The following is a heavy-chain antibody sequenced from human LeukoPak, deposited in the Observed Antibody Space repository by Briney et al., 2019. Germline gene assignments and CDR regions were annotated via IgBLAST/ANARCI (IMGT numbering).Heavy chain of an antibody. CDR3: AKGQYYDILTGYQN. J-gene: IGHJ4*02. CDR1: GFTFSSNW. Sequence: GGSLRLSCAASGFTFSSNWMHWVRQAPGKGLEWAAFIRYDGSNKYYADSVKGRFTISRDSSKNTVYLQMNSLRAEDTAVYYCAKGQYYDILTGYQNWGQGTLVTVSS. V-gene: IGHV3-30*02. CDR2: IRYDGSNK. D-gene: IGHD3-9*01.